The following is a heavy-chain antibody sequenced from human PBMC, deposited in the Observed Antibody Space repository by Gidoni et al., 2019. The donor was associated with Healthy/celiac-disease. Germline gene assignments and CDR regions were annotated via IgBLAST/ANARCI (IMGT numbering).Heavy chain of an antibody. CDR2: ISSNGGST. Sequence: EVQLVESGGGLVQPGGSLRLSCSASGFTFCSYAMHWVRQAPGKGLEYVSAISSNGGSTYYADSVKGRFTISRDNSKNTLYLQMSSLRAEDTAVYYCAGPELDCTGGVCPLDYWGQGTLVTVSS. D-gene: IGHD2-8*02. CDR1: GFTFCSYA. V-gene: IGHV3-64D*06. CDR3: AGPELDCTGGVCPLDY. J-gene: IGHJ4*02.